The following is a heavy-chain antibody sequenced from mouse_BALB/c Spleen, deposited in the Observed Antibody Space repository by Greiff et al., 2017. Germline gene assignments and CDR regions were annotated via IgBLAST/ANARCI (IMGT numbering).Heavy chain of an antibody. CDR2: ISSGGGST. J-gene: IGHJ3*01. CDR3: ARHTWFAY. Sequence: EVKLVESGGGLVKPGGSLKLSCAASGFAFSSYDMSWVRQTPEKRLEWVAYISSGGGSTYYPDTVKGRFTISRDNAKNTLYLQMSSLKSEDTAMYYCARHTWFAYWGQGTLVTVSA. V-gene: IGHV5-12-1*01. CDR1: GFAFSSYD.